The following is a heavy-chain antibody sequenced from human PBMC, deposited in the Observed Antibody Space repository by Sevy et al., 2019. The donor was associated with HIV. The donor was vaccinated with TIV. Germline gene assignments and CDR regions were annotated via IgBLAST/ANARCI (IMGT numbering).Heavy chain of an antibody. CDR1: GFTFSSYA. CDR2: IWNDGSNK. Sequence: GGSLRLSCAASGFTFSSYAMHWVRQAPGKGLEWVAVIWNDGSNKYYADSVKGRFTISRDNSKNTLYLQMNSLRVEDTAVYFCARGGDFNDRSAKWDFDYWGQGTLVTVSS. D-gene: IGHD3-22*01. CDR3: ARGGDFNDRSAKWDFDY. J-gene: IGHJ4*02. V-gene: IGHV3-33*08.